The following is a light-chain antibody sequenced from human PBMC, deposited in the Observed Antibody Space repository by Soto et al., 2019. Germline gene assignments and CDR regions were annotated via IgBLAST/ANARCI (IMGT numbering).Light chain of an antibody. J-gene: IGKJ1*01. CDR2: KAS. CDR1: QTISSW. V-gene: IGKV1-5*03. Sequence: DIQMTQSPSTLSGSVGDRVTITCRASQTISSWLAWYQQTPGKAPKLLIYKASTLKSGVPSRFSGSGAGPGCTRAISSLQPDDVETDYCQHYNSYSEAFGQGTKVDI. CDR3: QHYNSYSEA.